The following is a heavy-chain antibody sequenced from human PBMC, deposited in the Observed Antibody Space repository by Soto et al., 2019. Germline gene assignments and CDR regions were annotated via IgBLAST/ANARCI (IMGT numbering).Heavy chain of an antibody. V-gene: IGHV3-33*01. CDR1: GFTFSSYG. Sequence: GGSLRLSCAASGFTFSSYGMHWVRQAPGKGLEWVAVIWYDGSNKYYADSVKGRFTISRDNSKNTLYLQMNSLRAEDTAVYYCARKGLQYCSGGSCYSLSPDAFDIWGQGTMVTVS. J-gene: IGHJ3*02. CDR2: IWYDGSNK. CDR3: ARKGLQYCSGGSCYSLSPDAFDI. D-gene: IGHD2-15*01.